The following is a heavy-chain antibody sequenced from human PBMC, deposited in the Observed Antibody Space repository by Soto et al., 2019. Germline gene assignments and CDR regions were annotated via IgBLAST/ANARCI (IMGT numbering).Heavy chain of an antibody. V-gene: IGHV3-33*01. CDR3: ASSPRMDSSSWYYFDY. CDR1: GFTFSSYG. Sequence: GGSLRLSCAASGFTFSSYGMHWVRQAPGKGLEWVAVIWYDGINKYYADSGKGRFTISRDNSKNTLYLQMNSLRAEETAVYYCASSPRMDSSSWYYFDYWGQGTLVTVSS. D-gene: IGHD6-13*01. J-gene: IGHJ4*02. CDR2: IWYDGINK.